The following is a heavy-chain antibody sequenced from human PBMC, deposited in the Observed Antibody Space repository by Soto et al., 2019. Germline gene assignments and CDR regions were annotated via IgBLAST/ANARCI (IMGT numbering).Heavy chain of an antibody. CDR2: INAANGKR. D-gene: IGHD2-21*01. CDR1: GYSFTSYS. Sequence: QVQLVQSGAEVKQPGASVSVSCKASGYSFTSYSMHWVRQAPGQRLEWMGWINAANGKRKYSQNFQGRVTVTTDTSASTAYMALSGLRSEDTAVYYCARYSVDAFDIWGQGTMVTVSS. J-gene: IGHJ3*02. V-gene: IGHV1-3*01. CDR3: ARYSVDAFDI.